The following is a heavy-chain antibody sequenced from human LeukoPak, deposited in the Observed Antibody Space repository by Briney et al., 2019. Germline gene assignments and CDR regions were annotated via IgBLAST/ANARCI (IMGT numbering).Heavy chain of an antibody. CDR2: IYHSGST. CDR3: ARYLLEWFSRYYYMDV. CDR1: GDSISSSNW. J-gene: IGHJ6*03. V-gene: IGHV4-4*02. Sequence: SDTLSLTCAVSGDSISSSNWWSWVRQPPGKGLEWIGEIYHSGSTNYNPSLKSRVTISVDKSKNQFSLKLSSVTAADTAVYYCARYLLEWFSRYYYMDVWGKGTTVTVSS. D-gene: IGHD3-3*01.